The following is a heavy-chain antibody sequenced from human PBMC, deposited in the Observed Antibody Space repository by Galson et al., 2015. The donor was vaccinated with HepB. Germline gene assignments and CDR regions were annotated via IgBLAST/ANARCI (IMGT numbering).Heavy chain of an antibody. CDR3: ARERDLYYYDSSGYDY. CDR2: VIPILGIA. Sequence: SVKVSCKASGGTFSSYTISWVRQAPGQGLEWMERVIPILGIANYAQKFQGRVTITADKSTSTAYMELSSLRSEDTAVYYCARERDLYYYDSSGYDYWGQGTLVTVSS. D-gene: IGHD3-22*01. V-gene: IGHV1-69*04. J-gene: IGHJ4*02. CDR1: GGTFSSYT.